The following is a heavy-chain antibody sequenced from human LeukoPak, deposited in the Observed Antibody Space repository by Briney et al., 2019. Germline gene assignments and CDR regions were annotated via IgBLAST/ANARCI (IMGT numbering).Heavy chain of an antibody. CDR3: AKKDIVVVPAAIPKADNWFDP. Sequence: GSLRLSCAASGFTFSSYAMSWVRQAPGKGLEWVSAISGSGGSTYYADSVKGRFTISRDNSKNTLYLQMNSLRAEDTAVYYCAKKDIVVVPAAIPKADNWFDPWGQGTLVTVSS. CDR1: GFTFSSYA. J-gene: IGHJ5*02. CDR2: ISGSGGST. V-gene: IGHV3-23*01. D-gene: IGHD2-2*02.